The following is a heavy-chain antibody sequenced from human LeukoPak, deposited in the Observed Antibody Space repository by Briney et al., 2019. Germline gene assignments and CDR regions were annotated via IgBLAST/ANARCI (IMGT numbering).Heavy chain of an antibody. CDR1: GGSIVGYY. CDR2: IYSSGHT. D-gene: IGHD3-16*01. CDR3: ARHRFGHLFDY. V-gene: IGHV4-59*01. J-gene: IGHJ4*02. Sequence: SETLSLTCTVSGGSIVGYYWSWIRQPPGKGLEWIAYIYSSGHTISNPSLKSRVTVSLDTSRNQVSLILSSVTAADTAVYYCARHRFGHLFDYWGQGTLVFVSS.